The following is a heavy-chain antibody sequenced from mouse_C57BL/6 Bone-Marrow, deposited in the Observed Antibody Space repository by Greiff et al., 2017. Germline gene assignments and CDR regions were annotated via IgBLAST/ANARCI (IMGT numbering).Heavy chain of an antibody. D-gene: IGHD2-1*01. V-gene: IGHV1-69*01. CDR1: GYTFTSYW. J-gene: IGHJ1*03. Sequence: QVQLKQPGAELVMPGASVKLSCKASGYTFTSYWMHWVKQRPGQGLEWIGEIDPSDSYTNYNQKFKGKSTLTVDKSSSTAYMQLSSLTSEDSAVYYCARSYGNYFYWYFDVWGTGTTVTVSS. CDR2: IDPSDSYT. CDR3: ARSYGNYFYWYFDV.